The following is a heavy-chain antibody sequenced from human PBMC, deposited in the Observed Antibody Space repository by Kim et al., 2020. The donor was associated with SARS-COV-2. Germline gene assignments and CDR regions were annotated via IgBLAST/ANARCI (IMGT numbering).Heavy chain of an antibody. CDR2: IYYSGST. J-gene: IGHJ6*02. Sequence: SETLSLTCTVSGGSISSSSYYWGWIRQPPGKGLEWIGSIYYSGSTYYNPSLKSRVTISVDTSKNQFSLKLSSVTAADTAVYYCARHGGGNDFWSGYYPYYYYYGMDVWGQGTTVTVSS. CDR3: ARHGGGNDFWSGYYPYYYYYGMDV. D-gene: IGHD3-3*01. V-gene: IGHV4-39*01. CDR1: GGSISSSSYY.